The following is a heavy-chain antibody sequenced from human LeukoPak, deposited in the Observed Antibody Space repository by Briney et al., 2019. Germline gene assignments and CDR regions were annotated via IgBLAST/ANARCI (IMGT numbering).Heavy chain of an antibody. CDR1: GFTFSSYA. Sequence: VGSLRLSCAAPGFTFSSYAMSWVRQAPGKGLEWVSAISGSGGSTYYADSVKGRFTISRDNSKNTLYLQMNSLRAEDTAVYYCARDIQVVQGTGGSSGWYRFFDYWGQGILVTVSS. CDR3: ARDIQVVQGTGGSSGWYRFFDY. J-gene: IGHJ4*02. CDR2: ISGSGGST. V-gene: IGHV3-23*01. D-gene: IGHD6-19*01.